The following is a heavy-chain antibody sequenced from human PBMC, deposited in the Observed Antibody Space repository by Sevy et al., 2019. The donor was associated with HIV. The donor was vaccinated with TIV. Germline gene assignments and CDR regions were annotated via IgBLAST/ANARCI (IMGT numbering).Heavy chain of an antibody. CDR1: GFTFSSYP. Sequence: GGSLRLSCAASGFTFSSYPMHWVHQAPGKGLEWVSFISFDGTDKYYADSVKGRFTITRDNSKNTLFLQMNSLRAEDTALYYCVQETTMLPRGAFDFWGQRTMVTVS. D-gene: IGHD3-10*01. CDR2: ISFDGTDK. V-gene: IGHV3-30-3*01. J-gene: IGHJ3*01. CDR3: VQETTMLPRGAFDF.